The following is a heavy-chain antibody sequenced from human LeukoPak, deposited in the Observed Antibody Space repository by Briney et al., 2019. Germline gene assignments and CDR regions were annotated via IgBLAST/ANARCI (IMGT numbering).Heavy chain of an antibody. CDR3: AKDVPSGYYDY. CDR2: ISGSGGST. V-gene: IGHV3-23*01. D-gene: IGHD3-9*01. Sequence: GGSLRLSCTASGFTFSIYGMSWVRQAPGKGLEWVSAISGSGGSTYYADSVKGRFTISRDNSKNTLYLQMNSLRAEDTAVYYCAKDVPSGYYDYWGQGTLVTVSS. J-gene: IGHJ4*02. CDR1: GFTFSIYG.